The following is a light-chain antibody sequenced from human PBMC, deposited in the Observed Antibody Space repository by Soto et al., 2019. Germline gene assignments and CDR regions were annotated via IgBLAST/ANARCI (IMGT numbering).Light chain of an antibody. CDR3: SSYKSTNTYV. CDR2: EVN. Sequence: QSVLTQPPSVSGSPGQSVAISCTGTSRDVGSYNRVAWYQQPPGTAPKLIISEVNNRPSGVPDRFSGSKPGNTASLTISGLQAEDEADYYWSSYKSTNTYVFGTLTKVAV. V-gene: IGLV2-18*02. J-gene: IGLJ1*01. CDR1: SRDVGSYNR.